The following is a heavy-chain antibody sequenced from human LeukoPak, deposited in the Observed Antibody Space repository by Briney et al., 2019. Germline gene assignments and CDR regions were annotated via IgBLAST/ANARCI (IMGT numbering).Heavy chain of an antibody. Sequence: SETLSLTCTVSGGSISSYYWNWIRQPPGKGLEWIGYIYYSGTTNYNPSLKSRVTISVDTSKNQFSLKLSSVTAADTAVYYCAREGVGSIAAPMGFDPWGQGTLVTVSS. CDR2: IYYSGTT. J-gene: IGHJ5*02. CDR1: GGSISSYY. CDR3: AREGVGSIAAPMGFDP. D-gene: IGHD6-6*01. V-gene: IGHV4-59*12.